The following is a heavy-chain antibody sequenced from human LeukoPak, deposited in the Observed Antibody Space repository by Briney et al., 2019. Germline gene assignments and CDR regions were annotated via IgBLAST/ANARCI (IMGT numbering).Heavy chain of an antibody. Sequence: PGGSLRLSCAASGFTFSNYGMHWVRQAPGKGLEWVAVISHDGNNKYYADSVKGRFIVSRDNSKDTVFLQMNTLRAEDTAVYYCAKVRSMIVVVISACDIWGQGTMVTVSS. CDR1: GFTFSNYG. CDR3: AKVRSMIVVVISACDI. V-gene: IGHV3-30*18. CDR2: ISHDGNNK. J-gene: IGHJ3*02. D-gene: IGHD3-22*01.